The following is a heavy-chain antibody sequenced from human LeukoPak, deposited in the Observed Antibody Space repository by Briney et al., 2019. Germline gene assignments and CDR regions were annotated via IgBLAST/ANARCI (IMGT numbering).Heavy chain of an antibody. CDR3: ARGYTSAWNFDP. V-gene: IGHV5-51*01. Sequence: GESLKMSCTGYGHGFSDSWIGWVRQVPGKGLEWIGVIYPGDSRTRYSASFRGQVTISVDKSVSTAYLQWTSLKASDTAMYYCARGYTSAWNFDPWGQGTLVTVPS. CDR2: IYPGDSRT. CDR1: GHGFSDSW. J-gene: IGHJ5*02. D-gene: IGHD6-19*01.